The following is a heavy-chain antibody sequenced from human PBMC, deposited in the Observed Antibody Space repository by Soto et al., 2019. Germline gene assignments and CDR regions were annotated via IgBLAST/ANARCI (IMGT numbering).Heavy chain of an antibody. CDR3: ARDHWGGTTWRWFDP. Sequence: SETLSLTCAVSGGSISSGGYSWSWIRQPPGKGLEWIGYIYHSGSTYYNPSLKSRVTISVDRSKNQFSLKLSSVTAADTAVYYCARDHWGGTTWRWFDPWGQGTLVTVSS. CDR2: IYHSGST. V-gene: IGHV4-30-2*01. D-gene: IGHD1-7*01. J-gene: IGHJ5*02. CDR1: GGSISSGGYS.